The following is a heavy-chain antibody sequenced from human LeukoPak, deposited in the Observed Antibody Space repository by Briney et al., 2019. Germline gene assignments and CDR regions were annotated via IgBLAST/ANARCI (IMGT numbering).Heavy chain of an antibody. CDR1: GFTFSNYA. CDR2: ISGSGST. J-gene: IGHJ4*02. V-gene: IGHV3-23*01. D-gene: IGHD3-3*01. CDR3: ARGITAFRVPGATYYFDY. Sequence: PGGSLRLSCAASGFTFSNYAMSWVRQAPGKGLEWVSVISGSGSTYYADSVRGRFTVSRDNSKHTMSLQMNTLRAEDTAVYYCARGITAFRVPGATYYFDYWGQGTLVTVSS.